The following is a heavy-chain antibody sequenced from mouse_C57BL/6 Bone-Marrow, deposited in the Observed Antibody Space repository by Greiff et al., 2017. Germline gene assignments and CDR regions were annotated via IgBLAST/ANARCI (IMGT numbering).Heavy chain of an antibody. CDR3: ARRRDYAMDY. Sequence: QVQLKESGAELVKPGASVKISCKASGYAFSSYWMNWVKQRPGKGLEWIGQIYPGDGDTNYNGKFKGKATLTADKSSSAAYMQLSSLTSEDSAVYFCARRRDYAMDYWGQGTSVTVSS. CDR1: GYAFSSYW. V-gene: IGHV1-80*01. CDR2: IYPGDGDT. J-gene: IGHJ4*01.